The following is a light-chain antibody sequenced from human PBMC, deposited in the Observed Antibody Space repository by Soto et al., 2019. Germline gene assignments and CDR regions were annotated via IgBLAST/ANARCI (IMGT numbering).Light chain of an antibody. CDR3: CSYTSRSTFV. Sequence: QSVLTQPASVSGSPGQSLTISCTGSRSDVGDYNYVSWYQQLPGKAPKLMIYDVSHRPLGVSDRFSGSKSGNTASLTISGLQAEYEAYFYCCSYTSRSTFVFGTGTKVTVL. CDR1: RSDVGDYNY. CDR2: DVS. V-gene: IGLV2-14*03. J-gene: IGLJ1*01.